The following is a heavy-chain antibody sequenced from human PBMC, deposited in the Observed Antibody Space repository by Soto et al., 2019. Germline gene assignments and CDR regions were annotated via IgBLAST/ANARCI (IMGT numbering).Heavy chain of an antibody. CDR3: ASLDGSGSGFDY. V-gene: IGHV4-59*01. J-gene: IGHJ4*02. CDR1: GGSISSYY. D-gene: IGHD3-10*01. CDR2: IYYSGST. Sequence: QVQLQESGPGLVKPSETLSLTCTVSGGSISSYYWTWIRQPPGKGLEWIGYIYYSGSTNYNPSLKSRVTISVDTSKNQFSLKLSSVTAADTAVYYCASLDGSGSGFDYWGQGTLFTVSS.